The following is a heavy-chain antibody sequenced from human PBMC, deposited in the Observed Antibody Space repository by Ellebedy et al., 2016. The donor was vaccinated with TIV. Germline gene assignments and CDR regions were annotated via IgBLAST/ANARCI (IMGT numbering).Heavy chain of an antibody. Sequence: PGGSLRLSCAASGFSTSGMHWVRQAPGKGLEWVAFIRSDGSAKYYADSVKGRFAISRDSSKNTLDLQMNGLRAEDTALYYCVKGAYPVPTVMAVWGQGTTVTVSS. CDR1: GFSTSG. V-gene: IGHV3-30*02. D-gene: IGHD3-16*01. CDR3: VKGAYPVPTVMAV. J-gene: IGHJ6*02. CDR2: IRSDGSAK.